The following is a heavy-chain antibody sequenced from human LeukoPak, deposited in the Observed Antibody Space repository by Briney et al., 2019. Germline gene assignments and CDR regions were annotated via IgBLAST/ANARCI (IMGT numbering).Heavy chain of an antibody. V-gene: IGHV3-53*01. J-gene: IGHJ4*02. CDR3: AKGGVTTYLGTYYFDY. CDR1: GFTVSSNY. CDR2: IYTGGST. D-gene: IGHD4-11*01. Sequence: GGSLRLSCAASGFTVSSNYISWVRQAPGKVLEWVSVIYTGGSTYYADSVKGRFTISRDNSKNTLYLQMNSLRAEDTAVYYCAKGGVTTYLGTYYFDYWGQGTLVTVSS.